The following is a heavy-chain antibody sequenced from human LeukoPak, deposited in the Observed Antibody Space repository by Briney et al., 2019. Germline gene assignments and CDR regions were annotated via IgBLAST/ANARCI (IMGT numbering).Heavy chain of an antibody. Sequence: GASVKVSCKASGYTFTDYYMHWVQQAPGKGLEWMGRVDPEDGETIYAEKFQGRVTITADTSTDTAYMELSSLRSEDTAVYYCAREGVQSLNDYWGQGTLVTVSS. CDR2: VDPEDGET. V-gene: IGHV1-69-2*01. J-gene: IGHJ4*02. CDR3: AREGVQSLNDY. CDR1: GYTFTDYY. D-gene: IGHD1-1*01.